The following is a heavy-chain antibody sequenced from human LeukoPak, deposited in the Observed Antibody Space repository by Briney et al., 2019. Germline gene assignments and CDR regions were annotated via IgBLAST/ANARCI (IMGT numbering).Heavy chain of an antibody. CDR2: ISYDGSNK. Sequence: PGGSLRLSCAASGFTFSSYGMHWVRQAPGKGLEWVAVISYDGSNKYYADSVKGRFTISRDNSKNTLYLQMNSLRAEDTAVYYCAKESFTYGMVANDAFDIWGQGTMVTVSS. V-gene: IGHV3-30*18. D-gene: IGHD5-12*01. J-gene: IGHJ3*02. CDR3: AKESFTYGMVANDAFDI. CDR1: GFTFSSYG.